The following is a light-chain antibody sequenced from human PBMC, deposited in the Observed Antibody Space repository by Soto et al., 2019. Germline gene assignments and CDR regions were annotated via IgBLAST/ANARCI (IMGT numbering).Light chain of an antibody. J-gene: IGKJ1*01. V-gene: IGKV3-20*01. Sequence: DIVLTQSPGTLSLSPGERATLSCTSSQSLSTSYLAWYQQKPGQAPRLLTYGTSSRASGIPDRFSGSGSGTDFTLTISRLEPEDVAVYYCQQYGSSRWTLGQGTKVDIK. CDR1: QSLSTSY. CDR2: GTS. CDR3: QQYGSSRWT.